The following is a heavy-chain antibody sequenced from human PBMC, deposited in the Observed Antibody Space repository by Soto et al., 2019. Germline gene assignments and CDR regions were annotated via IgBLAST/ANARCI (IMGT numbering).Heavy chain of an antibody. CDR3: ARETVLRFLEWSHYYYGMDV. Sequence: ASVKVSCKASGYTFTSYDINWVRQATGQGLEWMGWMNPNSGNTGYAQKFQGRVTMTRDTSISTAYMELSRLRSDDTAVYYCARETVLRFLEWSHYYYGMDVWGQGTTVTVSS. J-gene: IGHJ6*02. V-gene: IGHV1-8*01. CDR1: GYTFTSYD. D-gene: IGHD3-3*01. CDR2: MNPNSGNT.